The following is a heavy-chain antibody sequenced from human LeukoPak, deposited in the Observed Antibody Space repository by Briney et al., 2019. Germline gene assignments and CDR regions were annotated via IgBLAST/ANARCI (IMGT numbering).Heavy chain of an antibody. Sequence: PGGSLRLSCAASGFTFSSYAMHWVRQAPGKGLEWVAVISYDGSNKYYADSVKGRFTISRDNSKNTLYLQMNSLRAEDTAVYYCARDPSYDSSGYYYGIDYWGQGTLVTVSS. CDR3: ARDPSYDSSGYYYGIDY. CDR2: ISYDGSNK. J-gene: IGHJ4*02. D-gene: IGHD3-22*01. V-gene: IGHV3-30-3*01. CDR1: GFTFSSYA.